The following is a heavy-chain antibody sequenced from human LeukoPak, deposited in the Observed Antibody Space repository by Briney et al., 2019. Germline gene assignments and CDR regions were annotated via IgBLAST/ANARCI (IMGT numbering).Heavy chain of an antibody. CDR1: GGSISSSSYY. J-gene: IGHJ5*02. D-gene: IGHD3-10*01. CDR2: IYYSGST. Sequence: SETLSLTCTVSGGSISSSSYYWGWIRQPPGKGLEWIGSIYYSGSTYYNPSLKSRVTISVDTSKNQFSLKLSSVTAADTAVYYCARLMRGWFGEFDPWGQGTLVTVSS. CDR3: ARLMRGWFGEFDP. V-gene: IGHV4-39*07.